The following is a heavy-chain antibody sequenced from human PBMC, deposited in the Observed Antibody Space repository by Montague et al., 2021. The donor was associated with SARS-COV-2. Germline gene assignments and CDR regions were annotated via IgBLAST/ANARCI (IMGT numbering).Heavy chain of an antibody. CDR1: GGSVSSGSYY. D-gene: IGHD3-22*01. J-gene: IGHJ2*01. V-gene: IGHV4-31*11. CDR3: ARSPEPMIILIITSLNWYFDL. CDR2: IYYSGST. Sequence: TLSLTCVVSGGSVSSGSYYWSWIRQPPGKGLEWIGYIYYSGSTYYNPSLKSRVTISVDTSKNQFSLKVSSVTAADTAVYYCARSPEPMIILIITSLNWYFDLWGRGTLVTVSS.